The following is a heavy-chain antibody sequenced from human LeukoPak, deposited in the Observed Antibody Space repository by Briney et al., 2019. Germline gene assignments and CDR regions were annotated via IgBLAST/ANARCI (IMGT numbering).Heavy chain of an antibody. V-gene: IGHV3-21*04. Sequence: SGGSLRLSCAGSGFTFSGYSLNWVRQAPGKGLEWVSSITSSGSSMYYADSVKGRFTISRDNAESSVYLQMNSLRAEDMALYYCAKDDRSSGWGALDYWGQGTLVTVSS. CDR2: ITSSGSSM. D-gene: IGHD6-19*01. J-gene: IGHJ4*02. CDR1: GFTFSGYS. CDR3: AKDDRSSGWGALDY.